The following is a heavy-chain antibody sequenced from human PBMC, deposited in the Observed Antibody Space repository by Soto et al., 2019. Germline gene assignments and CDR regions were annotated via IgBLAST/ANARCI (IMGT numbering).Heavy chain of an antibody. Sequence: DVVLVNSGGGFVRPGESLRLSCGASGFRFTSFGMNWVRQGPGKGLEWLSYISGLSATTNYADSVRGRFTVSRDNDMNLLFLQLNNLRDDDTAVYYCTRGGAARPDYWGQGSRVVVSS. V-gene: IGHV3-48*02. CDR1: GFRFTSFG. CDR3: TRGGAARPDY. J-gene: IGHJ4*02. CDR2: ISGLSATT. D-gene: IGHD2-15*01.